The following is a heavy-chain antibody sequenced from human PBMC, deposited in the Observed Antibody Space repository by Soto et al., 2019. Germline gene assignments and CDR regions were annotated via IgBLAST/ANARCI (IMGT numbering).Heavy chain of an antibody. D-gene: IGHD2-2*01. CDR2: IYYSGST. J-gene: IGHJ5*02. V-gene: IGHV4-31*03. CDR1: GGSISSGGYY. Sequence: SETLSLTCTVSGGSISSGGYYWSWIRQHPGKGLEWIGYIYYSGSTYYNPSLKSRVTISVDTSKNQFSLKLSSVTAADTAVYYCARVIGGSTSCSGFCWFDPWGQGTLVTV. CDR3: ARVIGGSTSCSGFCWFDP.